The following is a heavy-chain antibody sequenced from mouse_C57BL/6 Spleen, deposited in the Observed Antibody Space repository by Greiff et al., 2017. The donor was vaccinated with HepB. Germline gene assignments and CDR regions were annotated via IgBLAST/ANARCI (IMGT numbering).Heavy chain of an antibody. CDR2: ISNGGGST. V-gene: IGHV5-12*01. J-gene: IGHJ1*03. CDR3: ARHNYYGSSPWYFDV. Sequence: DVMLVESGGGLVQPGGSLKLSCAASGFTFSDYYMYWVRQTPEKRLEWVAYISNGGGSTYYPDTVKGRFTISRDNAKNTLYLQMSRLKSEDTAMYYCARHNYYGSSPWYFDVWGTGTTVTVSS. D-gene: IGHD1-1*01. CDR1: GFTFSDYY.